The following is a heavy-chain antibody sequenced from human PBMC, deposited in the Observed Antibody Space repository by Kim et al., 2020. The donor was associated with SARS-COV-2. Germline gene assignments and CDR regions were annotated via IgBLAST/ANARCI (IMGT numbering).Heavy chain of an antibody. D-gene: IGHD3-22*01. CDR1: GYSFTNYW. CDR2: IDPSDSYT. CDR3: ATRQRYDSSGYYFYYYDMDV. J-gene: IGHJ6*02. Sequence: GESLKISCKGSGYSFTNYWISWVRQTPGKGLEWMGKIDPSDSYTYYSPSFQGHVTISADKSISTAYLQWSSLKASDTAMYYCATRQRYDSSGYYFYYYDMDVWGQGTTVTVSS. V-gene: IGHV5-10-1*01.